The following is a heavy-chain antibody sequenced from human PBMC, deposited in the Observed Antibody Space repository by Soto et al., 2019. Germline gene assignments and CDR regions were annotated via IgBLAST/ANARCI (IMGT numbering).Heavy chain of an antibody. CDR3: ARGLTYYYDSSGKGWFDP. J-gene: IGHJ5*02. CDR2: IYYSGST. V-gene: IGHV4-59*08. D-gene: IGHD3-22*01. CDR1: GGSISSYY. Sequence: PSETLSLTCTVSGGSISSYYWSWIRQPPGKGLEWIGYIYYSGSTNYNPSLKSRVTISVDTSKNQFSLKLSSVTAADTAVYYCARGLTYYYDSSGKGWFDPWGQGTLVTVSS.